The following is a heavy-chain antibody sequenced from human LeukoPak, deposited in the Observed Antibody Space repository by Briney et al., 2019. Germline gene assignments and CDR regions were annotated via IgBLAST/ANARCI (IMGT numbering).Heavy chain of an antibody. D-gene: IGHD1-14*01. CDR2: ISGSSGYI. CDR1: GFTFSSYN. CDR3: ARVNLGLDAFDI. Sequence: GGSLRLSCAGPGFTFSSYNMNWVRQAPGKGLEWVSSISGSSGYIYYVDSVKGRFTISRDNAKNSLYLQMNSLRAEDTAVYYCARVNLGLDAFDIWGQGTMVTVSS. J-gene: IGHJ3*02. V-gene: IGHV3-21*01.